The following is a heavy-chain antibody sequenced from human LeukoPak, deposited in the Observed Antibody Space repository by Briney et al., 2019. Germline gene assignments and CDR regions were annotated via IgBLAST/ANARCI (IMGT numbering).Heavy chain of an antibody. D-gene: IGHD5-18*01. Sequence: SETLSLTCTVSGVSISSHSWSWIRQPPGKGLEWIGYIYTSGYTNYNPSLKSRVTMSVDTSKNQFSLKVTSVTAADTAVYYCARRWDTATLDVWGKGTTVIVSS. CDR2: IYTSGYT. CDR3: ARRWDTATLDV. V-gene: IGHV4-4*08. J-gene: IGHJ6*04. CDR1: GVSISSHS.